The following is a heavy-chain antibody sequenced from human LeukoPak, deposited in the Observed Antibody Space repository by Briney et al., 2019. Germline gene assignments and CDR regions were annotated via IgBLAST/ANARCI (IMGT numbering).Heavy chain of an antibody. J-gene: IGHJ3*02. CDR2: IYYSGST. CDR1: GGSISSGDYY. V-gene: IGHV4-30-4*01. CDR3: ARVVEGVYSSSWFPGPGAFDI. D-gene: IGHD6-13*01. Sequence: PSGTLSLTCTVSGGSISSGDYYWSWIRQPPGKGLEWIGYIYYSGSTYYNPSLKSRVTISVDTSKNQFSLKLSSVTAADTAVYYCARVVEGVYSSSWFPGPGAFDIWGQGAMVTVSS.